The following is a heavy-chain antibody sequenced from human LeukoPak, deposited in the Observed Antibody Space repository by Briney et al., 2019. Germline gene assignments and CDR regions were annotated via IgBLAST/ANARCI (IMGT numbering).Heavy chain of an antibody. CDR2: ISAYNGNT. J-gene: IGHJ4*02. CDR1: GYTFTSYY. D-gene: IGHD5-12*01. Sequence: ASVKVSCKASGYTFTSYYMHWVRQAPGQGLEWMGWISAYNGNTNYAQKFLGRVSMTADTATSTAYMELRSLTSRDTAMYYCARSGRGTYYYFDLWGQGTLVTVSS. V-gene: IGHV1-18*04. CDR3: ARSGRGTYYYFDL.